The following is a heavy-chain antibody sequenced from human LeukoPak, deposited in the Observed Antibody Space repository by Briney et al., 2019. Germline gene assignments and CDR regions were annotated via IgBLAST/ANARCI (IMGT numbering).Heavy chain of an antibody. CDR1: GFTFSSYS. D-gene: IGHD1-26*01. J-gene: IGHJ4*02. V-gene: IGHV3-21*01. CDR3: ARDRDSGSSLDY. CDR2: ISSSSSYI. Sequence: GGYLRLSCAASGFTFSSYSMNWVRQAPGKGLEWVSSISSSSSYIYYADSVKGRFTISRDNAKNSLYLQMNSLRAEDTAVYYCARDRDSGSSLDYWGQGTLVTVSS.